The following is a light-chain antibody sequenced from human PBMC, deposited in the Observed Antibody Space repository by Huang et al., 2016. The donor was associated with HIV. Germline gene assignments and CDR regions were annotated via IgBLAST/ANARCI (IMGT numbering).Light chain of an antibody. CDR1: QSVLDNSNIKNC. CDR3: HQYYNTPYT. J-gene: IGKJ2*01. CDR2: WAS. Sequence: DIVMTQSPDSLAVSLGERATINCKSSQSVLDNSNIKNCLAWFQQKPGQPPRLIIYWASSRASGVPDRFSGSGSGTDFTLTICSLQAEDVAVYYCHQYYNTPYTFGQGTKLEIK. V-gene: IGKV4-1*01.